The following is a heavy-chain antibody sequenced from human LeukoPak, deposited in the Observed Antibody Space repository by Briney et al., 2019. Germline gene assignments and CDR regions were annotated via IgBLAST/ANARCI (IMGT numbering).Heavy chain of an antibody. Sequence: PGGSLRLSCAASGFTFSNYWMHWVRQAPGKGLVWVSRINSDGSSTSYADSVKGRFTISRDKAKNTLYLQMDSLRAEDTAVYYCAKEHCTGNCYSDFFDYWGQGTLVTVSS. V-gene: IGHV3-74*01. CDR1: GFTFSNYW. D-gene: IGHD2-21*02. J-gene: IGHJ4*02. CDR2: INSDGSST. CDR3: AKEHCTGNCYSDFFDY.